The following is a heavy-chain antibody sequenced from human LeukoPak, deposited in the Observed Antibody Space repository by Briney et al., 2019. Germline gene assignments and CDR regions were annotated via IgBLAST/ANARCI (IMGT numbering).Heavy chain of an antibody. D-gene: IGHD3-22*01. CDR1: GGSFSGYY. CDR3: ARGRAYYDSSGYYGYYYYYMDV. Sequence: SETLSLTCAVYGGSFSGYYWSWIRQPPGKGLEWIGEINHSGSTNHNPSLKSRVTISVDTSKNQFSLKPSSVTAADTAVYYCARGRAYYDSSGYYGYYYYYMDVWGKGTTVTVSS. J-gene: IGHJ6*03. V-gene: IGHV4-34*01. CDR2: INHSGST.